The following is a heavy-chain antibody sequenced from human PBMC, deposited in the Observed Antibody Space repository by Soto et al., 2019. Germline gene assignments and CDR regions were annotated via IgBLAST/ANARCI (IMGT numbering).Heavy chain of an antibody. CDR2: ITSKSTTI. D-gene: IGHD3-16*01. CDR3: AREMGACSDSSCYPGPYDS. CDR1: GFTFTSYS. Sequence: PGGSLRLSCAASGFTFTSYSMNWVCQAPGQGLEWVSYITSKSTTIKYADPVKGRFTVSRDNAKNSLYLQLNSLRDEDTAVYYCAREMGACSDSSCYPGPYDSWGQGTLVTVSS. J-gene: IGHJ5*02. V-gene: IGHV3-48*02.